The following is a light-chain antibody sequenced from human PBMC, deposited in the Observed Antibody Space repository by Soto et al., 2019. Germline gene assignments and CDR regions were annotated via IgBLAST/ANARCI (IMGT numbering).Light chain of an antibody. J-gene: IGKJ4*01. V-gene: IGKV3-11*01. CDR2: DAS. Sequence: TVLTQSPATLSLSPGERATLSCRASQSIDIYLAWYQLRPGQAPRLLIYDASNRPPGIPARFSGSGSGTDFTLTISSLELEDFAIYYCQQRKFWLSFGGGTKVEIK. CDR3: QQRKFWLS. CDR1: QSIDIY.